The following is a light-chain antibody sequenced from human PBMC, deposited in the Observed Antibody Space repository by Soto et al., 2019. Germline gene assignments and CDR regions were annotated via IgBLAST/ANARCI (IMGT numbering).Light chain of an antibody. Sequence: EIVLTQSPDTLSLSPGDRAALSCRASQTVTSNYLVWYQQRPGQAPRLLIYGASSRATGIPDRFSGSGSGTDFTLTISRLETEDFAVYYCQQYGRSPYTFGPGTKLEI. CDR3: QQYGRSPYT. CDR1: QTVTSNY. J-gene: IGKJ2*01. V-gene: IGKV3-20*01. CDR2: GAS.